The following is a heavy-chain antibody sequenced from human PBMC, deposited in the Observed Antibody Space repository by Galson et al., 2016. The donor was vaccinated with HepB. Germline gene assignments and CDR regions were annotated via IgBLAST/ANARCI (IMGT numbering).Heavy chain of an antibody. CDR1: GFTVSSNY. V-gene: IGHV3-53*01. Sequence: SLRLSCAASGFTVSSNYLSWVRQAPGKGLEWVSLIYSESTTDYADSVKGRFTISRDSSKNTLFLQMNRLRVEDTAVYYCGRDVGPWGRGTLVTVSS. J-gene: IGHJ5*02. CDR3: GRDVGP. CDR2: IYSESTT.